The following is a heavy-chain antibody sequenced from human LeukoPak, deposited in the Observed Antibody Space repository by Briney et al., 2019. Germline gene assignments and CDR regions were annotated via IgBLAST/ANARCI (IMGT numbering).Heavy chain of an antibody. CDR3: ARVRLAAAGIGIYWFDP. CDR2: IYTSGST. D-gene: IGHD6-13*01. J-gene: IGHJ5*02. Sequence: PSETLSLTCTVSGGPISSGSYYWSWIRQPGGKGLEWIGRIYTSGSTNYNPSLKSRVTISVDTSKNQFSLKLSSVTAADTAAYYCARVRLAAAGIGIYWFDPWGQGTLVTVSS. V-gene: IGHV4-61*02. CDR1: GGPISSGSYY.